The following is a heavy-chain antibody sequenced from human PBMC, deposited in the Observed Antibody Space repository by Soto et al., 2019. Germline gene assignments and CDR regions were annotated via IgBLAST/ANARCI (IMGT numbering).Heavy chain of an antibody. CDR1: GYTVTELS. J-gene: IGHJ4*02. CDR3: ATYTRSFDY. CDR2: FDPEDGET. Sequence: GPVKVSCKVSGYTVTELSMHWVRQAPGKGLEWMGGFDPEDGETIYAQKFQGRVTMTEDTSTDTAYMELSSLRSEDTAVYYCATYTRSFDYWGQGTLVTVSS. D-gene: IGHD3-16*01. V-gene: IGHV1-24*01.